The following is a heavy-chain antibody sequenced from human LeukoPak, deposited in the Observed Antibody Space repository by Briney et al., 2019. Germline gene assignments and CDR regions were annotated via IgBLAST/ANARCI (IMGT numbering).Heavy chain of an antibody. CDR3: AKSVLPSDYLDGTYV. Sequence: GGSLTLSCAASGFTFSSYAMSWVRQPPGKGLEWVSAISGCGGGTHYADPVKGRLTISSDHSKNELYPQMYSLRAEDTAVYYCAKSVLPSDYLDGTYVCGEGAT. CDR1: GFTFSSYA. D-gene: IGHD4-17*01. CDR2: ISGCGGGT. V-gene: IGHV3-23*01. J-gene: IGHJ6*01.